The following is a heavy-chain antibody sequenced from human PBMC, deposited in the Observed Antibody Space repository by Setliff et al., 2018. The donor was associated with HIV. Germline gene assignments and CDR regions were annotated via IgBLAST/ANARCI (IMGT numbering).Heavy chain of an antibody. CDR2: IYHSGST. V-gene: IGHV4-38-2*01. D-gene: IGHD6-13*01. Sequence: PSETLSLTCAVSGYSISSGFYWGWIRQPPGKGLEWIGSIYHSGSTYYNPSLRSRVTISVDTPKNQFSLKLTSVTAADTAVYYCARHGVIAAAGSNPDYFDYWGQGTLVTVSS. CDR1: GYSISSGFY. J-gene: IGHJ4*02. CDR3: ARHGVIAAAGSNPDYFDY.